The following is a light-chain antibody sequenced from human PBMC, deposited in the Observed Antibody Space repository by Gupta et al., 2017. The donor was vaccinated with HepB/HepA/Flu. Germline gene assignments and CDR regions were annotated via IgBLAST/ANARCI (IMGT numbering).Light chain of an antibody. CDR1: QSVSSN. J-gene: IGKJ3*01. Sequence: EIVMTQSPATLSVSAGERATLSCRASQSVSSNLDWYQQKPGQAPRLLIYGASTRATGVPARFSGSGSGTEFTLTISSLQSEDFAVYYCQQDNNWPLTFGPGTKVDIK. V-gene: IGKV3-15*01. CDR2: GAS. CDR3: QQDNNWPLT.